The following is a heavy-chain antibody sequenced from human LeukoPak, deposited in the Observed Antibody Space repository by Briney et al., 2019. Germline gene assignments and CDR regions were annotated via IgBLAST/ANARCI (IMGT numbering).Heavy chain of an antibody. CDR2: ISYDGSNK. V-gene: IGHV3-30-3*01. Sequence: PGGSLRLSCAASGFTFSSYAMHWVRQAPGKGLEWVAVISYDGSNKYYADSVKGRFTISRDNSKNTLYLQMNSLRAEDTAVYYCARDRSRVTAAPDYWGQGTLVTVSS. CDR3: ARDRSRVTAAPDY. J-gene: IGHJ4*02. D-gene: IGHD2-21*02. CDR1: GFTFSSYA.